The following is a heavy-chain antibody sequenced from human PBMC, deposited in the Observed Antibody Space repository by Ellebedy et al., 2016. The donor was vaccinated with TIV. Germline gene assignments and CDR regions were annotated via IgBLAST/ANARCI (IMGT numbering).Heavy chain of an antibody. Sequence: GESLKISCAASAFTFSNYWMTWVRQAPGKGLEWVANIKQDEGEKYYVDSVKGRFTISRDNAKSSLYLQMNSLGAEDTAVYYCARGPRGLVPEGIDYWGQGALVTVSS. CDR3: ARGPRGLVPEGIDY. CDR1: AFTFSNYW. CDR2: IKQDEGEK. V-gene: IGHV3-7*03. J-gene: IGHJ4*02. D-gene: IGHD6-19*01.